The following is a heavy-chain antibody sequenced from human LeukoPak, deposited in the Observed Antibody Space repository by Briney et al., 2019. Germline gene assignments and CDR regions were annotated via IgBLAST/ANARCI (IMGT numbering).Heavy chain of an antibody. V-gene: IGHV1-8*01. Sequence: ASVKVSCKTSGYTFTAYDINWVRQATGQGLEWMGWMNPNSGDTGYAQKFQGRVTMTRNTSISTAYMELSSLKSEDTAVYYCARDAASAPGDYYYYYMDVWGKGTTVTVSS. J-gene: IGHJ6*03. D-gene: IGHD5-24*01. CDR2: MNPNSGDT. CDR1: GYTFTAYD. CDR3: ARDAASAPGDYYYYYMDV.